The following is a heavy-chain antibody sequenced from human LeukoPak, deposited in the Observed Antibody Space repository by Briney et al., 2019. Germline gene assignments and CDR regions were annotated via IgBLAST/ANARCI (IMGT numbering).Heavy chain of an antibody. D-gene: IGHD6-19*01. CDR1: AFTFSSYA. Sequence: GGSLRLSCAASAFTFSSYAMSWVRQAPGKGLEWVSGISGSSGRTYYADSVKGRFTISRDNSRNTLYLQMNSLRAEDTAVYYCARETVARVYDYWGQGTLVTVSS. J-gene: IGHJ4*02. CDR2: ISGSSGRT. V-gene: IGHV3-23*01. CDR3: ARETVARVYDY.